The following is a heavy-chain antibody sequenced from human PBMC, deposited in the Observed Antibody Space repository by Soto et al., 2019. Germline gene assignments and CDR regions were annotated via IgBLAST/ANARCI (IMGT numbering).Heavy chain of an antibody. V-gene: IGHV3-23*01. D-gene: IGHD6-13*01. CDR1: GFTFSGYS. CDR3: AKDIALIPSSIAAAGSTTFDY. CDR2: ISGSGGST. J-gene: IGHJ4*02. Sequence: VGSLRPSCESPGFTFSGYSMSWVRQAPGKGLGGVSAISGSGGSTYYADSVKGRFTISRDNSKNTLYLQMNSLRAEDTAVYYCAKDIALIPSSIAAAGSTTFDYWGQGTLVTVSS.